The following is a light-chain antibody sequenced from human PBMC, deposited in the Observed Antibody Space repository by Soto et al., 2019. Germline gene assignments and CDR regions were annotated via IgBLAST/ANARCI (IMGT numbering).Light chain of an antibody. CDR1: QSISTY. V-gene: IGKV1-5*01. CDR3: QQYNRYSSST. CDR2: DAS. J-gene: IGKJ1*01. Sequence: DIQMTQSPSTLSASIGERGSITCRASQSISTYVAWYQQRPGKAPRLLIYDASSLESGVPSRFSGSGSETDFTLTISSLQPDDLATYYCQQYNRYSSSTFGQGTKVDIK.